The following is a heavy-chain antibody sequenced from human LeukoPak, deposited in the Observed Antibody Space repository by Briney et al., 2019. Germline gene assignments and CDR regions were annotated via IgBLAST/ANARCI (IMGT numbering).Heavy chain of an antibody. V-gene: IGHV1-2*06. CDR3: ARVLDIAVAEDY. J-gene: IGHJ4*02. CDR2: INPNSGGT. Sequence: ASVKVSCKASGYTFTGYYMHWVRQAPGQGLEGMGRINPNSGGTNYAQKFQGRVTMTRDTSISTAYMELSRLRSDDTAVYYCARVLDIAVAEDYWGQGTLVTVSS. CDR1: GYTFTGYY. D-gene: IGHD6-19*01.